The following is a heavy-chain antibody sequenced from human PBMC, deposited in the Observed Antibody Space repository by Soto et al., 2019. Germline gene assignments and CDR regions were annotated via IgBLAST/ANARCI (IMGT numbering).Heavy chain of an antibody. CDR3: AADPYYYASSSYYSFDY. V-gene: IGHV1-58*01. Sequence: SVKVSCKASGLTFRSFGVQWVRQARGQRLEWIGWIGVGSGNTHYAQKFQERVTFTRDMSTSTAYMELSGLRSEDTAVYYCAADPYYYASSSYYSFDYWGQGTLVTVSS. CDR1: GLTFRSFG. D-gene: IGHD3-22*01. J-gene: IGHJ4*02. CDR2: IGVGSGNT.